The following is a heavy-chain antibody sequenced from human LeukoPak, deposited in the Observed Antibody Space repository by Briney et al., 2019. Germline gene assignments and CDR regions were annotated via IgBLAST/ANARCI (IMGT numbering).Heavy chain of an antibody. CDR3: ARGEHSYGPLDYYYYMDV. Sequence: PGGSLRLSCAASGFSLNNYWMSWVRQAPGKGLEWVSSISSSGSYIYYADSVKGRFTISRDNAKNSLYLQMNSLRAEETAVYFCARGEHSYGPLDYYYYMDVWGKGTTVTVSS. J-gene: IGHJ6*03. CDR1: GFSLNNYW. D-gene: IGHD5-18*01. V-gene: IGHV3-21*01. CDR2: ISSSGSYI.